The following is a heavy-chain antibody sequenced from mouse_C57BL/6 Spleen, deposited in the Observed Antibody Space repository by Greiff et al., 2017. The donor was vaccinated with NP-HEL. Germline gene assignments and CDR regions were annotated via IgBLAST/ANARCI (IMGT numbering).Heavy chain of an antibody. V-gene: IGHV1-69*01. J-gene: IGHJ4*01. CDR2: IDPSDSYT. CDR3: ARTPDYSNYEDYYAMDD. CDR1: GYTFTSYW. D-gene: IGHD2-5*01. Sequence: QVQLQQPGAELVMPGASVKLSCKASGYTFTSYWMHWVKQRPGQGLEWIGEIDPSDSYTNYNQKFKGKSTLTVDTSSSTAYMQLSSLTSEDSAVDYCARTPDYSNYEDYYAMDDWGQGTTVTVAS.